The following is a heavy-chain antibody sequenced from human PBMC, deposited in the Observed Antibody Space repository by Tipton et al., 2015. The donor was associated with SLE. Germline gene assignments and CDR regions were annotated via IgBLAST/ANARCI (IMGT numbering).Heavy chain of an antibody. CDR2: ICYRGTT. Sequence: TLSLTCTVSGDSISRSSYCWGWIRQPPGKGLEWIGSICYRGTTYYNPSLESRVSASKDTSKNQFSLKLTSVTAADTAVYYCARLQYIFGGVDGWGEGTTVTVSS. V-gene: IGHV4-39*07. CDR3: ARLQYIFGGVDG. D-gene: IGHD3-3*01. CDR1: GDSISRSSYC. J-gene: IGHJ6*04.